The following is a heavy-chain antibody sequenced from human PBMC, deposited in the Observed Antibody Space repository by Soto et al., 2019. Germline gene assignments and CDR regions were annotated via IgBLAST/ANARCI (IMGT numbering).Heavy chain of an antibody. CDR3: ARGRTLRY. J-gene: IGHJ4*02. V-gene: IGHV4-34*02. Sequence: QVQLQQWGAGLLKPSETLSLTCAVYGGSFSGYYWSWIRQSPGKGLEWIGEITHSGSANYHSSLQSPVTVSVDTSRHQFSLKFSSVTAAVTIVYYCARGRTLRYWGQGTLVSVSS. CDR2: ITHSGSA. D-gene: IGHD2-15*01. CDR1: GGSFSGYY.